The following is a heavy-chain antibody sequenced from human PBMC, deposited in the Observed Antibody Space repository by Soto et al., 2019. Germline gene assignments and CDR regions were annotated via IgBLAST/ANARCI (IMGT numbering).Heavy chain of an antibody. CDR1: GGSISSGDYY. D-gene: IGHD3-22*01. CDR3: ARAPTYYYDSSGPKFDY. CDR2: IYYSGST. Sequence: PSETLPLTCTVSGGSISSGDYYWSWIRQPPGKGLEWIGYIYYSGSTYYNPSLKSRVTISVDTSKNQFSLKLSSVTAADTAVYYCARAPTYYYDSSGPKFDYWGQGTQVTVSS. J-gene: IGHJ4*02. V-gene: IGHV4-30-4*01.